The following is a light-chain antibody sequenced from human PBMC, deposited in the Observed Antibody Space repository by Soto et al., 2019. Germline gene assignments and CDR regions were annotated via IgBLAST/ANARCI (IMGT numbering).Light chain of an antibody. J-gene: IGLJ1*01. V-gene: IGLV2-23*01. CDR1: SSNIGGYNV. CDR3: CSYVGATTYV. Sequence: QSALTQPASVSGSPGQSITISCSGTSSNIGGYNVVSWYQQHPGKAPKVIIYKAIKRPSGVSNRFSGSISGTTASLTISGLQADDEADYYCCSYVGATTYVFGSGTKLTVL. CDR2: KAI.